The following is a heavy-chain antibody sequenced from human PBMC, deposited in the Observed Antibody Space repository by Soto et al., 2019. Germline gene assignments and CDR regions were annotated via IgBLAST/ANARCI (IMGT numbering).Heavy chain of an antibody. D-gene: IGHD3-22*01. CDR3: ATTYYYDSSGMNFDY. Sequence: GASVKVSCKASGYTFTSYGISWVRQAPGQGLEWMGWISAYNGNTNYAQKLQGRVTMTTDTSTSTAYMELRSLRSDDTAVYYCATTYYYDSSGMNFDYWGQGTQVTVSS. CDR1: GYTFTSYG. CDR2: ISAYNGNT. J-gene: IGHJ4*02. V-gene: IGHV1-18*01.